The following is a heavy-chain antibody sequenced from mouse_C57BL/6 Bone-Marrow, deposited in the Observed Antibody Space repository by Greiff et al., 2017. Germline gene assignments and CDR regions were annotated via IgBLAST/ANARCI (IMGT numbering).Heavy chain of an antibody. CDR3: ARGGGFAY. Sequence: QVQLQQSGAELVRPGTSVKVSCKASGYAFTNYLIEWVKQRPGQGLEWIGVINPGSGGTNYNEKFKGKATLTADKSSSNAYMQLSSLTSEDSAVYFCARGGGFAYWGQGTLVTVSA. CDR1: GYAFTNYL. J-gene: IGHJ3*01. V-gene: IGHV1-54*01. CDR2: INPGSGGT.